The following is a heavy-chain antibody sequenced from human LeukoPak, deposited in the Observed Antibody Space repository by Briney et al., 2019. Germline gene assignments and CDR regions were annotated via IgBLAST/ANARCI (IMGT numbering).Heavy chain of an antibody. CDR3: ARVYSSSSGRALDY. Sequence: PGGSLRLSCAASGFSFSSYWMSWVRQAPGKGLEWVANIKQDGNEKYYVDSVKGRFTISRDNAKNSLYLQMNSLRAEDTAVYYCARVYSSSSGRALDYWGQGILVTVSS. CDR1: GFSFSSYW. D-gene: IGHD6-6*01. V-gene: IGHV3-7*01. CDR2: IKQDGNEK. J-gene: IGHJ4*02.